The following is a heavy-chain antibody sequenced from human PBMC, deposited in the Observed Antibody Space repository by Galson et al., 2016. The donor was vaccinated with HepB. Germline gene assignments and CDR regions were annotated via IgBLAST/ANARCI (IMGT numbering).Heavy chain of an antibody. CDR1: GFTFRNYR. D-gene: IGHD1-26*01. Sequence: SLRLSCAASGFTFRNYRMNWVRQAPGKGLEWVSSISSGSAYTYSADSVKGRFTISRDNVKNSLYLQMNSLRAEDTAVYSCARASIVGATSGFDFWGQGTLVTVSS. V-gene: IGHV3-21*01. CDR2: ISSGSAYT. CDR3: ARASIVGATSGFDF. J-gene: IGHJ4*02.